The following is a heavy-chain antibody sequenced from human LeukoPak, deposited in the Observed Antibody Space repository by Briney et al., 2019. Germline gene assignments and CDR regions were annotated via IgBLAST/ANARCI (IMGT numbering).Heavy chain of an antibody. CDR1: GYTFTGYY. V-gene: IGHV1-2*02. D-gene: IGHD3-3*01. Sequence: GVSVKVSCKASGYTFTGYYMHWVRQAPGQGLEWMGWINPNRGGTNYAQKFQGRVTMTRDTSISTAYMELSRLRSDDTAVYYCARDQVSYYDFWSGHPQPNHFDYWGQGTLVTVSS. CDR2: INPNRGGT. J-gene: IGHJ4*02. CDR3: ARDQVSYYDFWSGHPQPNHFDY.